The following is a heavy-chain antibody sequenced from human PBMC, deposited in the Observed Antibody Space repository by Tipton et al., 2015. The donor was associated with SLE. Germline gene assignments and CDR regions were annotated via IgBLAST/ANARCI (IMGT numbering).Heavy chain of an antibody. CDR1: GFIFSSYE. D-gene: IGHD1-26*01. CDR2: IKQDGSEK. V-gene: IGHV3-7*01. J-gene: IGHJ4*02. Sequence: VQLVQSGGGLVQPGGSLRLSCAASGFIFSSYEMNWVRQAPGKGLEWVANIKQDGSEKYYVDSVKGRFTISRDNAKNSLYLQMNSLRAEDTAVYYCARDASVGAIPDFAYWGQGTLVTVSS. CDR3: ARDASVGAIPDFAY.